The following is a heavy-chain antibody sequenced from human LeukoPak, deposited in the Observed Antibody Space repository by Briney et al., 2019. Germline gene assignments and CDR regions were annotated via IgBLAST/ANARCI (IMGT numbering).Heavy chain of an antibody. CDR1: GNTFTGYY. J-gene: IGHJ5*02. Sequence: ASVKVSCKASGNTFTGYYMHWVRQAPGQGLEWMGWINPNTGGTNYAQKFQGRVTMTRDTSITTAYMELSRLRSDDTAVYYCARDYVGDNWFDPWGQGTLVTVSS. CDR2: INPNTGGT. CDR3: ARDYVGDNWFDP. D-gene: IGHD3-16*01. V-gene: IGHV1-2*02.